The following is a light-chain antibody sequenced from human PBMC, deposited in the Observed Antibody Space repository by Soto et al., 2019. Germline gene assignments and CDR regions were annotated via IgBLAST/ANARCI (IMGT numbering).Light chain of an antibody. V-gene: IGLV2-14*01. CDR2: EVS. J-gene: IGLJ3*02. CDR1: SRDVGNYDY. CDR3: NSYATTTWV. Sequence: VLTQPASVSGSPGQSITISCTGTSRDVGNYDYVSWYQHHPGKVPKLIIYEVSNRPSGVSDRFSGSKSGNTASLTISGLQAEDEADYYCNSYATTTWVFGGGT.